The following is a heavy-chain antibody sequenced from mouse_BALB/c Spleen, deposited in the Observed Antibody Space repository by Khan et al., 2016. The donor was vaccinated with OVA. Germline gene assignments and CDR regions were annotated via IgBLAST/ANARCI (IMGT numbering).Heavy chain of an antibody. CDR2: IWTGGGT. Sequence: QVQLQQSGPGLVAPSQSLSITCTVSGFSLTSYDISWIRQPPGKGLEWLGVIWTGGGTNYNSAFMSRLSISKDNSKSQVFLKMNSLQSDDTAIYYCVRRGNYYGSFYWYFDVWGAGTTVTVSS. D-gene: IGHD1-1*01. V-gene: IGHV2-9-2*01. CDR1: GFSLTSYD. CDR3: VRRGNYYGSFYWYFDV. J-gene: IGHJ1*01.